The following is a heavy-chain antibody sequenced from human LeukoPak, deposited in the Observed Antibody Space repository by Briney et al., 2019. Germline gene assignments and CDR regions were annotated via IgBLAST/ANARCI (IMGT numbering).Heavy chain of an antibody. V-gene: IGHV3-30*03. CDR3: ARCPESSGYYYELDS. CDR1: GFTFSLYG. Sequence: GRSLRLSCAASGFTFSLYGMHWGRQAPGKGLEWVAVISYHGNNEYYADSVKGRFTISRDNSKNTLYLQMNSLTAEDTAVYYCARCPESSGYYYELDSWGQGTLVTVSS. D-gene: IGHD3-22*01. J-gene: IGHJ4*02. CDR2: ISYHGNNE.